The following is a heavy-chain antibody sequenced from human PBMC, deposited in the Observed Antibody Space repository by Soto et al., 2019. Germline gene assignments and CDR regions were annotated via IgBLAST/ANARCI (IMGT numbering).Heavy chain of an antibody. CDR3: AQVDTAMVEVEDWFDP. CDR2: IYWNDDK. D-gene: IGHD5-18*01. V-gene: IGHV2-5*01. Sequence: QITLKESGPTLVKPTQTLTLTCTFSGFSLSTSGVGVGWIRQPPGKALEWLALIYWNDDKRYSPSLKSRLTITKDTSKNQVVLTMTNMDPVDIATNYCAQVDTAMVEVEDWFDPWGQGTLVTVSS. J-gene: IGHJ5*02. CDR1: GFSLSTSGVG.